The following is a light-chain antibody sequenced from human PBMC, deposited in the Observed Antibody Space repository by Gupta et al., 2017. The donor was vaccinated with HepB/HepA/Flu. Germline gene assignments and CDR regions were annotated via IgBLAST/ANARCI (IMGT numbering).Light chain of an antibody. V-gene: IGLV3-21*04. Sequence: SYVLTQPPSVSVAPGKTARITRGGNNIGSKSVHWYQQKPGQAPVLVIYYDSDRPSGIPERFSGSNSGSTATLTISRVEAGDEADYYCQVWDSFGGGTKLTVL. CDR1: NIGSKS. CDR3: QVWDS. J-gene: IGLJ2*01. CDR2: YDS.